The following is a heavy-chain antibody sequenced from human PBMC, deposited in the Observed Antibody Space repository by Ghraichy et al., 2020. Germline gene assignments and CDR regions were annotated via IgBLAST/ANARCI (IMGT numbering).Heavy chain of an antibody. V-gene: IGHV1-24*01. Sequence: ASVKVSCKVSGYTLTELSMHWVRQAPGKGLEWMGGFDPEDGETIYAQKFQGRVTMTEDTSTDTAYMELSSLRSEDTAVYYCATAMITFGGVIVLGYFQHWGQGTLVTVSS. J-gene: IGHJ1*01. CDR3: ATAMITFGGVIVLGYFQH. CDR1: GYTLTELS. D-gene: IGHD3-16*02. CDR2: FDPEDGET.